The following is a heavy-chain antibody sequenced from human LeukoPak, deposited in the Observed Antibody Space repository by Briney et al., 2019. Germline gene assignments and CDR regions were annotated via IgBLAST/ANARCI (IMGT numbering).Heavy chain of an antibody. CDR1: GFIFSSYA. Sequence: GGSLRLSCAASGFIFSSYAMSWVRQAPGKGPEWLSRISKDGSITVYADSTKGRFTVSRDNAKSFVYLEVTSLRPEDTAVYYCARGGYSGSYYKFSWGQGTLVTVAS. D-gene: IGHD6-25*01. J-gene: IGHJ4*02. V-gene: IGHV3-74*01. CDR3: ARGGYSGSYYKFS. CDR2: ISKDGSIT.